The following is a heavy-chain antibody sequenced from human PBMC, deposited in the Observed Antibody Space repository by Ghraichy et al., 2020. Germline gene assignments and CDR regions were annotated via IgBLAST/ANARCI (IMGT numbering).Heavy chain of an antibody. Sequence: GGSLRLSCAASGFTFSDYYMSWIRQAPGKGLEWVSYISSSGDTKYYADSVKGRFTISRDNAKNSLYLQMNSLRADDTAVYYCARDPNDYSNNYFDYWGQGTLVTVSS. V-gene: IGHV3-11*01. CDR3: ARDPNDYSNNYFDY. D-gene: IGHD4-11*01. J-gene: IGHJ4*02. CDR1: GFTFSDYY. CDR2: ISSSGDTK.